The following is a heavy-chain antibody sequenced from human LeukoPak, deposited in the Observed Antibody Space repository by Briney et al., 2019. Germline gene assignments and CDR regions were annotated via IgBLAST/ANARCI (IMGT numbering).Heavy chain of an antibody. CDR3: ARGERGYYYDSSGYYYEDY. J-gene: IGHJ4*02. Sequence: GASVKVSCKASGYTFTSYGISWVRQAPGQGLEWMGIINPSGGSTSYAQKFQGRVTMTRDTSTSTVYMELSSLRSEDTAVYYCARGERGYYYDSSGYYYEDYWGQGTLVTVSS. CDR1: GYTFTSYG. CDR2: INPSGGST. D-gene: IGHD3-22*01. V-gene: IGHV1-46*01.